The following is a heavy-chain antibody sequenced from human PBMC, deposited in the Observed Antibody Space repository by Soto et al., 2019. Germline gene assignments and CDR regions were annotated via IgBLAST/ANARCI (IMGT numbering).Heavy chain of an antibody. Sequence: PSDTLSLTCTVSGGSISSGSYYWGWIRQPPGKGLEWIGSIYYSGSTYYNPSLKSRVTISVDTSKNQFSLKLSSVTAADTAVYYCARPRIAVAGTHFDYWGQGTLVTVSS. CDR1: GGSISSGSYY. J-gene: IGHJ4*02. D-gene: IGHD6-19*01. CDR3: ARPRIAVAGTHFDY. V-gene: IGHV4-39*01. CDR2: IYYSGST.